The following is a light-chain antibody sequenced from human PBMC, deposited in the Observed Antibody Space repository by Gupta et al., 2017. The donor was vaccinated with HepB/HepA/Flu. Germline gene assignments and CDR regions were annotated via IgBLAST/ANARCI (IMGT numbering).Light chain of an antibody. V-gene: IGKV1-27*01. CDR1: QGISNF. Sequence: GDRVTITCRASQGISNFLAWYQQKPGKIPKLLIFAASTLQSGVPSRFSGSGFGTDFTLTISSLQPEDVATYYCQNYDSAPWTFGQGTKVEIK. CDR3: QNYDSAPWT. CDR2: AAS. J-gene: IGKJ1*01.